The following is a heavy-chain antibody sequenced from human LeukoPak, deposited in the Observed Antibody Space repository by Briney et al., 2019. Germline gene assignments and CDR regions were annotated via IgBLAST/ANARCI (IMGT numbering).Heavy chain of an antibody. Sequence: PSETLSLTCTVSGGSVSSGSYYWTWIRQPPGKGLEWIGESYHSGSTNYNPSLKSRVTISVDKSKNQFSLKLSSVTAADTAVYYCVKDGYDSSGYNYFDYWGQGTLVTVSS. CDR2: SYHSGST. V-gene: IGHV4-39*07. D-gene: IGHD3-22*01. J-gene: IGHJ4*02. CDR3: VKDGYDSSGYNYFDY. CDR1: GGSVSSGSYY.